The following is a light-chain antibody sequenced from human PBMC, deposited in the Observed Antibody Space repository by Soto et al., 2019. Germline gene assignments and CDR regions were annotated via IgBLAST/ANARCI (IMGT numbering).Light chain of an antibody. CDR3: QQYNNWPS. CDR2: DIS. CDR1: QTVSRN. V-gene: IGKV3-15*01. J-gene: IGKJ5*01. Sequence: EVVMTQSPATLSVHPGERATLSCRASQTVSRNLAWYQQRPGQAPRLLIYDISNRATGVPARFSGSGSETESTLTIRSLKSEDFAVYFCQQYNNWPSFGQGTRLEIK.